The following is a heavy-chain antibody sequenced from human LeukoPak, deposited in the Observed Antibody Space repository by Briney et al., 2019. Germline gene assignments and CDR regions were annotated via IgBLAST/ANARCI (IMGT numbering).Heavy chain of an antibody. CDR2: INHSGST. D-gene: IGHD1-26*01. V-gene: IGHV4-34*01. J-gene: IGHJ4*02. CDR1: GGSFSGYY. CDR3: ARVSDSGSYYFDY. Sequence: SETLSLTCAVYGGSFSGYYWSWIRQPPGKGLEWIGEINHSGSTNYNPSLKSRVTISVDTSKNQFSLKLSSVTAADTAVYYCARVSDSGSYYFDYWGQGTLVTVSS.